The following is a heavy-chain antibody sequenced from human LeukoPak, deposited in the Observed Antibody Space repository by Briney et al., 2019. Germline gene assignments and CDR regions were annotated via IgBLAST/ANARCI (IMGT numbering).Heavy chain of an antibody. CDR1: GFSFSSYA. J-gene: IGHJ4*02. Sequence: GGSLRLSCAASGFSFSSYAMAWVRQAPGKGLEWVSAISDSGGHTYYAQSVRGRYTISRDNSKNTVYLQMNSPRVEDTALYYCAGGGYCSGASCYRSLGYWGQGTLVTVSS. CDR2: ISDSGGHT. CDR3: AGGGYCSGASCYRSLGY. V-gene: IGHV3-23*01. D-gene: IGHD2-15*01.